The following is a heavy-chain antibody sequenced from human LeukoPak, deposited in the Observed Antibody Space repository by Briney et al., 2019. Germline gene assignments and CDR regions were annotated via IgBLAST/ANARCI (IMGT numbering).Heavy chain of an antibody. J-gene: IGHJ6*02. CDR3: ARDKSLWFGETYGMDV. CDR2: ISSSSSYI. D-gene: IGHD3-10*01. Sequence: PGGSLRLSCAASGFTFSSYSMNWVRQAPGKGLEWVSSISSSSSYIYYADSVKGRFTISRDNAKNSLYLQMNSLRAEDTAVYYCARDKSLWFGETYGMDVWGQGTTVTVSS. V-gene: IGHV3-21*01. CDR1: GFTFSSYS.